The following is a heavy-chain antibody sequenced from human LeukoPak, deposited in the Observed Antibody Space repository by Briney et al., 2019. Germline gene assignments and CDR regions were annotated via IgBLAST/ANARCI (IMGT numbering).Heavy chain of an antibody. D-gene: IGHD3-10*01. V-gene: IGHV4-59*01. CDR1: GGSISSYY. Sequence: SETLSLTCTVSGGSISSYYWSWIRQPPGKGLERIGYIYYSGSTNYNPSLKSRVTISVDTSKNQFSLKLSSVTAADTAVYYCARAGITMVRGPISDWGQGTLVTVSS. CDR2: IYYSGST. J-gene: IGHJ4*02. CDR3: ARAGITMVRGPISD.